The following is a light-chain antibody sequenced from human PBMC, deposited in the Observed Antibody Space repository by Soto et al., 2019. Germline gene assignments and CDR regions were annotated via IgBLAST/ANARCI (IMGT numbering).Light chain of an antibody. CDR1: SSDVGGYNS. J-gene: IGLJ1*01. CDR2: DVS. V-gene: IGLV2-8*01. CDR3: CSFAGTNNLV. Sequence: QSALTQPPYASGSPGESVTISCTGTSSDVGGYNSVSWYQQYPGKAPKLMIYDVSKRPSGVPDRFSGSKSDNTASLTVSGLQAEDEADYYCCSFAGTNNLVFGTGTKVTVL.